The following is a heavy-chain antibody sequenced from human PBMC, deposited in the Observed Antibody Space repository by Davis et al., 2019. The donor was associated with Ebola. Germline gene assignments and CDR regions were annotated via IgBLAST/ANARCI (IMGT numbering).Heavy chain of an antibody. J-gene: IGHJ4*02. CDR3: SRRSGARDLNFDY. D-gene: IGHD1-26*01. V-gene: IGHV3-21*05. Sequence: GESLKISCAASGFTFSTYSMNWVRQAPGKGLEWVSYITSTGLYTNYADAVRGRFTISRDNAKNSLYLQMNSLRAEDTAFYYCSRRSGARDLNFDYWGPGTLVTVSS. CDR2: ITSTGLYT. CDR1: GFTFSTYS.